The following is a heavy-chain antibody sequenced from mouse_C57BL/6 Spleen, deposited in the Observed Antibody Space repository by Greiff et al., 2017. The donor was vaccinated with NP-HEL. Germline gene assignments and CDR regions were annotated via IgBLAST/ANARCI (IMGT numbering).Heavy chain of an antibody. CDR3: ARETTVKGYYAMGY. CDR2: INPYNGGT. CDR1: GYTFTDYY. D-gene: IGHD1-1*01. Sequence: DVQLQESGPVLVKPGASVKMSCKASGYTFTDYYMNWVKQSHGKSLEWIGVINPYNGGTSYNQKFKGKATLTVDKSSSAAYLELNSLTSEDSAVYYCARETTVKGYYAMGYWGQGTSVTVSS. V-gene: IGHV1-19*01. J-gene: IGHJ4*01.